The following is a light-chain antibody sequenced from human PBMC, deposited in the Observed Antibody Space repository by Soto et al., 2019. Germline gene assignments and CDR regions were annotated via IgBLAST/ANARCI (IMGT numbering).Light chain of an antibody. Sequence: MRQSPATLSVSPGEGATPSCWASQGIGDTLAWYQHKTGQTPRLLIYDTSTRATGVPTRFSGSRYGAEFNLTINSLQSEDFAVYYCQPYNNWPLTFGGGTKVDIK. CDR1: QGIGDT. CDR2: DTS. V-gene: IGKV3-15*01. J-gene: IGKJ4*01. CDR3: QPYNNWPLT.